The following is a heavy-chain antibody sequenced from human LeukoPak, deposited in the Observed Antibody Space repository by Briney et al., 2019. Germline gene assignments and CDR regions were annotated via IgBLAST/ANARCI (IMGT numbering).Heavy chain of an antibody. Sequence: GGSLRLSCAASGFTFSSHAMSWVRQAPGMGLEWVSAISGSGGNTYYADSVKGRFTISRDTSKNTLYLQMNSLRAKDTAVYYCARRNFWSGYYHGLDVWGQGPTVTVSS. CDR1: GFTFSSHA. CDR3: ARRNFWSGYYHGLDV. V-gene: IGHV3-23*01. CDR2: ISGSGGNT. J-gene: IGHJ6*02. D-gene: IGHD3-3*01.